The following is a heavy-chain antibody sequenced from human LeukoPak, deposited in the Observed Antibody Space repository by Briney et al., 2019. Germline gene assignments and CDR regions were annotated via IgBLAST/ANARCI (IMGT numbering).Heavy chain of an antibody. CDR3: ARGGYSYGPFENTPPDY. D-gene: IGHD5-18*01. Sequence: PSETLSLTCAVYGGSFSGYYWSWIRQPPGKGLEWIGEINHSGSTNYNPSLKSRVTISVDTSKNQFSLKLSSVTAADTAVYYCARGGYSYGPFENTPPDYWGQGTLVTVSS. CDR2: INHSGST. CDR1: GGSFSGYY. V-gene: IGHV4-34*01. J-gene: IGHJ4*02.